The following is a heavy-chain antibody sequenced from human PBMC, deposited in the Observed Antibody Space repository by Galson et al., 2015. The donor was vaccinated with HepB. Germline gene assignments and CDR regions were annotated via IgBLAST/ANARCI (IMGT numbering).Heavy chain of an antibody. J-gene: IGHJ5*02. Sequence: SLRLSCAASGFTFSSYAMSWVRQAPGKGLEWVSAISGSGGSTYYADSVKGRFTISRDNSKNTLYLQMNSLRAEDTAVYYCAKAKAVAGTVWWFDPWGQGTLVTVSS. D-gene: IGHD6-19*01. CDR3: AKAKAVAGTVWWFDP. CDR2: ISGSGGST. V-gene: IGHV3-23*01. CDR1: GFTFSSYA.